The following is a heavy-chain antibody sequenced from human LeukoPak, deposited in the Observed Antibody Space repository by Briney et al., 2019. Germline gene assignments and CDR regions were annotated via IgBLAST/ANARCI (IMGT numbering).Heavy chain of an antibody. CDR3: PKTQYEILTGSPFDY. D-gene: IGHD3-9*01. Sequence: RASETLSLTCNVTGGPIRSDYWSWIRQPPGKGLERLGYIYYSGSTNYNPSLKSRVTISVDTSKNQFSLKLSSVTAADTVFFFKPKTQYEILTGSPFDYWGQGTLVTVSS. J-gene: IGHJ4*02. V-gene: IGHV4-59*08. CDR1: GGPIRSDY. CDR2: IYYSGST.